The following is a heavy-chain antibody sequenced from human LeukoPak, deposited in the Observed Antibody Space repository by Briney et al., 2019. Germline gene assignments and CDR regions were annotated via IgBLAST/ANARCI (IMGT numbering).Heavy chain of an antibody. CDR2: MNPHSGDA. Sequence: ASVKVSCKASGYRFTSYYINWVRQATGHGPEWMGWMNPHSGDADYAQKFQGRVTMTGSTSIDTAYMVLNSLTAEDTAVYYCARVCSGGSCLDYWGQGTLVTVSS. CDR1: GYRFTSYY. V-gene: IGHV1-8*01. J-gene: IGHJ4*02. D-gene: IGHD2-15*01. CDR3: ARVCSGGSCLDY.